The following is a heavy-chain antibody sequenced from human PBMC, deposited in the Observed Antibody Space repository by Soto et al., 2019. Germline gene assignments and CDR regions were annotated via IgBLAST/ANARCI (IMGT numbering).Heavy chain of an antibody. CDR2: IYDSGST. CDR3: ARDSYDSSPARFDY. D-gene: IGHD3-22*01. V-gene: IGHV4-31*03. J-gene: IGHJ4*02. Sequence: PSETLSLTCTVSGGSISGGSGGYNWNWIRQHPGKGLEWIGYIYDSGSTEYNPSLKSRVTISVDTSKKQFSLKLNSVTAADTAVYYCARDSYDSSPARFDYWGQGSLVTVSS. CDR1: GGSISGGSGGYN.